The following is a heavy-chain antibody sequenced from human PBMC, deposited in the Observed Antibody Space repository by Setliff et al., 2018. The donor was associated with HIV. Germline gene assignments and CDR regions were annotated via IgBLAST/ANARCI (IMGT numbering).Heavy chain of an antibody. V-gene: IGHV4-34*01. D-gene: IGHD2-15*01. J-gene: IGHJ6*03. CDR1: GGSLSDNY. CDR2: INHSGRT. Sequence: SETLSLTCAVYGGSLSDNYWSWIRQSPGKGLEWIGEINHSGRTKYSPSLRSRVSISVDTSKTQFSLKLSSVTAADTAVYYCSRVSSTYWYSSFRNHYYHMDVWGKGTTVTVSS. CDR3: SRVSSTYWYSSFRNHYYHMDV.